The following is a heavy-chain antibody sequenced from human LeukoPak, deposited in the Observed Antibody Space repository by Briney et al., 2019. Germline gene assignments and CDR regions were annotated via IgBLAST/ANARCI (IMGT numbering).Heavy chain of an antibody. CDR3: ARSSVIPYWYFDL. Sequence: SETLSLTCTVSGGSISSYYWSWIRQPPGKGLEWIGYIYYSGSTNYNPSLKSRVTISVDTSKNQFSLKLSSVTAADTAVYYCARSSVIPYWYFDLWGRGTLVTVPS. D-gene: IGHD2-21*01. CDR2: IYYSGST. J-gene: IGHJ2*01. CDR1: GGSISSYY. V-gene: IGHV4-59*01.